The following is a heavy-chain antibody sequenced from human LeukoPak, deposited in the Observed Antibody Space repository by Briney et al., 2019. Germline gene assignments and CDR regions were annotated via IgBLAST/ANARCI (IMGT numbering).Heavy chain of an antibody. CDR3: VKLYDSSGYHYYFDY. CDR1: GFTFSSYW. D-gene: IGHD3-22*01. Sequence: GGSLRLSCAASGFTFSSYWMSWVREAPGKGLEGVANIKQDGSEKYYVDSVKGRFTISRDNAKNSLYLQMNSLRAEDTAVYYCVKLYDSSGYHYYFDYWGQGTLVTVSS. J-gene: IGHJ4*02. CDR2: IKQDGSEK. V-gene: IGHV3-7*05.